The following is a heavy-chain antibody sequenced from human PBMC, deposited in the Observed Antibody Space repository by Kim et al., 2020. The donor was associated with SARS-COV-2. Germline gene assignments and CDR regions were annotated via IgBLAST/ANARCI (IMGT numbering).Heavy chain of an antibody. CDR3: ARRAYSSGWWYFDY. Sequence: YADSVKGRFTISRDNAKNTLYLQKNSLRVEDTAVYYCARRAYSSGWWYFDYWGQGTLVTVSS. J-gene: IGHJ4*02. V-gene: IGHV3-74*01. D-gene: IGHD6-19*01.